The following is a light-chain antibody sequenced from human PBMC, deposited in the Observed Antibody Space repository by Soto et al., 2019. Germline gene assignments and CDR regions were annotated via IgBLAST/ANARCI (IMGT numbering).Light chain of an antibody. J-gene: IGLJ1*01. CDR3: CSFARSSSFYV. V-gene: IGLV2-23*01. Sequence: QSALTQPASVSGSPGQSITISCSGTSSDVGSSNFVSWYQQHPGKAPKLIIFEGDRRPSGVSGRFSGSKSGNTASLTISGLQAEDEADYYCCSFARSSSFYVFGTGTKVT. CDR1: SSDVGSSNF. CDR2: EGD.